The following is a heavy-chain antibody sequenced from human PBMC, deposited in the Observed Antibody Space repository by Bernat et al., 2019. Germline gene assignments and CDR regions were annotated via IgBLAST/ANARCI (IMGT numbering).Heavy chain of an antibody. Sequence: TFSSYGMHWVRQAPGKGLEWVAVISYDGSNKYYADSVKGRFTISRDNSKNTLYLQMNSLRAEDTAVYYWAKAPPEVGGRVVPAAIFWRDGMDV. CDR1: TFSSYG. V-gene: IGHV3-30*18. CDR3: AKAPPEVGGRVVPAAIFWRDGMDV. J-gene: IGHJ6*01. D-gene: IGHD2-2*01. CDR2: ISYDGSNK.